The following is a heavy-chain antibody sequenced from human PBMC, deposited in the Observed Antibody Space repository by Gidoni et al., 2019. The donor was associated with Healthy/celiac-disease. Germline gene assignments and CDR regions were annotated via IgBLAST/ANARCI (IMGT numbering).Heavy chain of an antibody. Sequence: QVQLPESGPGLVKPSEPLPLTSTVAGGSIRSYYWRWIRQPAGKGLEWIGRINTSGSTHYNPSLKSRATMSVDTSKNQFSLKLSSVTAADTAVYYCAREDYGDWYFDLWGRGTLVTVSS. V-gene: IGHV4-4*07. CDR2: INTSGST. CDR3: AREDYGDWYFDL. J-gene: IGHJ2*01. D-gene: IGHD4-17*01. CDR1: GGSIRSYY.